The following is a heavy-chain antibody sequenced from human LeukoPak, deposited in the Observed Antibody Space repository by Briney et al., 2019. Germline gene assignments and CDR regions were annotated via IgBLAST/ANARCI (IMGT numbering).Heavy chain of an antibody. J-gene: IGHJ4*02. CDR1: GFTFSSYS. V-gene: IGHV3-21*01. CDR2: ISSSSSYI. D-gene: IGHD5-18*01. CDR3: ARDTAMVVIDKFDY. Sequence: GGSLRLSCAASGFTFSSYSMNWVRQAPGKGLEWVSSISSSSSYIYYADSVKGRFTISRDNAKNSLYLQMNSLRAEDTAVYYCARDTAMVVIDKFDYWGQGTLVTASS.